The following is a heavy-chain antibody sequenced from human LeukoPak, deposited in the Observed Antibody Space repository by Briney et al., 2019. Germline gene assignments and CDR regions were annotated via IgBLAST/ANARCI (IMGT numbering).Heavy chain of an antibody. CDR3: ARDLVGETDSSSWQLAAFDI. CDR1: GFTFSDYY. V-gene: IGHV3-11*01. Sequence: GGSLRLSCAASGFTFSDYYMSWIRQAPGKGLEWVSYISSSGSTIYYADSVKGRFTISRDNAKNSLYLQMNSLRAEDTAVYYCARDLVGETDSSSWQLAAFDIWGQGTMVTVSS. J-gene: IGHJ3*02. CDR2: ISSSGSTI. D-gene: IGHD6-13*01.